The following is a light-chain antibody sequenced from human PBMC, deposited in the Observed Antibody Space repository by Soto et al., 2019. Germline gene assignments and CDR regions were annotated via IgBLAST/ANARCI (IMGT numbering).Light chain of an antibody. CDR1: SSDIGGYNY. CDR3: SSYTTTNNPVV. Sequence: QSALTQPASVSGSPGQPITISCTGSSSDIGGYNYVSWYQQHPGKSPKLMIYDVSNRPSGVSNRFSGSKSGNTASLAISGLQAEDEADYYCSSYTTTNNPVVFGGGTQLTVL. CDR2: DVS. V-gene: IGLV2-14*03. J-gene: IGLJ2*01.